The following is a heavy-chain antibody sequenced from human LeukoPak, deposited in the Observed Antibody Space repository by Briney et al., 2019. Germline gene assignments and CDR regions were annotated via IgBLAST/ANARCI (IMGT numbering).Heavy chain of an antibody. V-gene: IGHV3-23*01. CDR2: ISNNGGYT. J-gene: IGHJ1*01. Sequence: GGSLRLSCAASGFTFSSSAMSWVRQAPGKGLEWVSAISNNGGYTYYADSVQGRFTISRDNSKNTLYLQMNSLRAEDTAVYYCAKPQYYDSSGYFFQHWGQGTLVTVSS. CDR3: AKPQYYDSSGYFFQH. D-gene: IGHD3-22*01. CDR1: GFTFSSSA.